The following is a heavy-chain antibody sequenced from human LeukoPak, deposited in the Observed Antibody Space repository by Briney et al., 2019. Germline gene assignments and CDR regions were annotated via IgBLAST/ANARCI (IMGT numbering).Heavy chain of an antibody. V-gene: IGHV4-59*01. CDR3: ARGVNYDSGSYYDY. Sequence: SETLSLTCTVSGGSINSYFWSWIRQPPGKGLEWIGYIYYSDNTNYDPSLKRRVTISVETSKNQFSLKLTSVTAADTAVYYCARGVNYDSGSYYDYWGQGTLVTVSS. J-gene: IGHJ4*02. CDR2: IYYSDNT. CDR1: GGSINSYF. D-gene: IGHD3-10*01.